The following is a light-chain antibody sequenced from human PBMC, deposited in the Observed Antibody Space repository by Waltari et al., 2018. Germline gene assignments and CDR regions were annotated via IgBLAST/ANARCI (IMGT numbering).Light chain of an antibody. CDR1: QSLLSL. V-gene: IGKV1-5*03. CDR3: QQYNRYSPGLT. Sequence: DIHLTQSPSTLSASVGDRVTLTCRASQSLLSLLAWYQNKPGPAPNLLSFKASTLRNGVSPSISGADSGAEFTLTISSLQPNDFATEYCQQYNRYSPGLTFGGGTRVAIK. J-gene: IGKJ4*01. CDR2: KAS.